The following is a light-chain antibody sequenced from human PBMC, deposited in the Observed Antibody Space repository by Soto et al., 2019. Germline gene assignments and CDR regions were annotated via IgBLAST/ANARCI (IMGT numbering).Light chain of an antibody. V-gene: IGLV4-60*02. CDR2: LEGGGSY. CDR3: ETWDSNTHTV. Sequence: QPVLTQASSASASLGSSVKLTCTLTSGHSSYIIAWHQQQPGKAPPYLMKLEGGGSYHKGSGVPDRFSGSSAGADRYLTISHLQFEEEADYYCETWDSNTHTVFGGGTKLTVL. J-gene: IGLJ2*01. CDR1: SGHSSYI.